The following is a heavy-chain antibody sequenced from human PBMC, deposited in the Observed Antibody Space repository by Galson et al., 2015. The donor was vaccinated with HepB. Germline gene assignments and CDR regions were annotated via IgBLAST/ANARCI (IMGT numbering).Heavy chain of an antibody. Sequence: SLRLSCAASGFTFSSYSMNWVRQAPGKGLEWVSSISSSSSYIYYADSVKGRFTISRDNAKNSLYLQMNSLRAEDTAVYYCARESNYDFWSGYHYLVYFDYWGQGTLVTVSS. V-gene: IGHV3-21*01. CDR1: GFTFSSYS. CDR2: ISSSSSYI. D-gene: IGHD3-3*01. J-gene: IGHJ4*02. CDR3: ARESNYDFWSGYHYLVYFDY.